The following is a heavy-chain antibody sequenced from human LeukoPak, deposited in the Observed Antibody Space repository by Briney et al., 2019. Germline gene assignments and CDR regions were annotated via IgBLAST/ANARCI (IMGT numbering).Heavy chain of an antibody. J-gene: IGHJ4*02. CDR3: ARDRIVVVVAAPLY. V-gene: IGHV3-30-3*01. D-gene: IGHD2-15*01. CDR2: ISYDGSNK. CDR1: GFTFSSYA. Sequence: PGGSLRLSCAASGFTFSSYAMHWVRQAPGKGLEWVAVISYDGSNKYYADSVKGRFTISRDNSKNTLYPQMNSLRAEDTAVYYCARDRIVVVVAAPLYWGQGTLVTVSS.